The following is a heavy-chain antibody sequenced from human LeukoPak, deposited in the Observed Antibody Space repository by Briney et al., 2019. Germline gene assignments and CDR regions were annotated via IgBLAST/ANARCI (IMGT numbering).Heavy chain of an antibody. V-gene: IGHV3-33*01. CDR1: GFTFSSYG. CDR2: IWYDGSNK. CDR3: ARGQTMVTPPGVY. Sequence: GGSLRLSCAASGFTFSSYGMHWVRQAPGKGLEWVAVIWYDGSNKYYADSVKGRFTISRDNSKNTLYLQMNSLRAEDTAVYYCARGQTMVTPPGVYWGQGTLVTVSS. D-gene: IGHD5-18*01. J-gene: IGHJ4*02.